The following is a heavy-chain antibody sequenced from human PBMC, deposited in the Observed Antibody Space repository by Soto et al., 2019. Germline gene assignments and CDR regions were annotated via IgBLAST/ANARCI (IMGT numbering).Heavy chain of an antibody. CDR3: AKPSYSSSWYDPQAQDY. J-gene: IGHJ4*02. CDR2: ISSGSNSI. Sequence: GGSLRLSCSASGFIFSTHSMNWVRQAPGKGLEWISYISSGSNSIYYADSVKGRFIVSRDNSKNTLYLQMNSLRAEDTAVYYCAKPSYSSSWYDPQAQDYWGQGTLVTVSS. V-gene: IGHV3-48*04. D-gene: IGHD6-13*01. CDR1: GFIFSTHS.